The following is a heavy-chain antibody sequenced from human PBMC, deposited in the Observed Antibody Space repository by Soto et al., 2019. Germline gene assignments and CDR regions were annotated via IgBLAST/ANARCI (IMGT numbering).Heavy chain of an antibody. Sequence: GESLKISCKGSGYSFTSYWISWVRQMPGKGLEWMGRIDPSDSYTNYSPSFQGHVTISADKSISTAYLQWSSLKASDTAMYYCXXTSMQSRGYSYGHGGMDVWGQGTTVTVSS. D-gene: IGHD5-18*01. J-gene: IGHJ6*02. CDR3: XXTSMQSRGYSYGHGGMDV. V-gene: IGHV5-10-1*01. CDR2: IDPSDSYT. CDR1: GYSFTSYW.